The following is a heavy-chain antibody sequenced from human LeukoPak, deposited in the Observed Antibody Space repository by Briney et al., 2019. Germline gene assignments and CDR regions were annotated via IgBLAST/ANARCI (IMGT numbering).Heavy chain of an antibody. CDR2: IIPIFGTA. Sequence: GSSVKVSCKASGGTFSSYAISWVRQAPGQGLEWMGGIIPIFGTANYAQKVQGRVTITTDESTSTAYMELSSLRSDETAVYYSARGPPSSGSTEFDYWGQGTLVTVSS. CDR3: ARGPPSSGSTEFDY. D-gene: IGHD1-26*01. J-gene: IGHJ4*02. CDR1: GGTFSSYA. V-gene: IGHV1-69*05.